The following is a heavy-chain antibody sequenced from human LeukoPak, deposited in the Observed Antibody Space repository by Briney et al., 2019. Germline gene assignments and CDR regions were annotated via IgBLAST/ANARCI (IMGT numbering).Heavy chain of an antibody. J-gene: IGHJ4*01. CDR2: TGLESVHT. CDR1: GFIFSRHA. Sequence: PGGSLRLSCAASGFIFSRHAMSWVRQAPGKGLEWVSTTGLESVHTLCADSVQGRFTVSRDNSRNTLDLQMDNLRVDDTAVYYCAKGDDIGKHPTRAYYFDIWGHGTLVTVSS. CDR3: AKGDDIGKHPTRAYYFDI. D-gene: IGHD5-24*01. V-gene: IGHV3-23*01.